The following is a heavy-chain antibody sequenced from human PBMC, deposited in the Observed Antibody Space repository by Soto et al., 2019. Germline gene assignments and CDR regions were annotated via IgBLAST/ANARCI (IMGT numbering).Heavy chain of an antibody. Sequence: GGSLRLSCAASGFIFSNYGMHWVRQAPGKGLEWVAVISRDGSTEYYADSVKGRFTISKDFSKNTLYLQMNSLRPEDTAVYNCAKAKEWSTLDYWGQGVLVTVSS. V-gene: IGHV3-30*18. CDR1: GFIFSNYG. J-gene: IGHJ4*02. CDR2: ISRDGSTE. D-gene: IGHD3-3*01. CDR3: AKAKEWSTLDY.